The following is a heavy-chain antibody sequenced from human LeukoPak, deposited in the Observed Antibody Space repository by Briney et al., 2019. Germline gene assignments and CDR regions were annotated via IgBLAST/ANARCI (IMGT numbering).Heavy chain of an antibody. CDR3: ARGNRAVAARRTGGSYYYYMDV. Sequence: SETLSLTCAVYGGSFSGYYWSWIRQPPGKGLEWIGEINHSGSTNYNPSLKSRVTISVDTSKNQFSLKLSSVTAADPAVYYCARGNRAVAARRTGGSYYYYMDVWGKGTTVTVSS. CDR2: INHSGST. CDR1: GGSFSGYY. V-gene: IGHV4-34*01. J-gene: IGHJ6*03. D-gene: IGHD6-6*01.